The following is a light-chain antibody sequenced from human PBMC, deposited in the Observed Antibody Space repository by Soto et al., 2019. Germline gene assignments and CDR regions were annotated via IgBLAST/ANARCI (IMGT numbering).Light chain of an antibody. V-gene: IGKV3-20*01. CDR3: QQSGSSPLT. CDR2: GAS. J-gene: IGKJ3*01. Sequence: EIVLTQSPGTLSLSPGERATLSCRASQSVSSSYLAWYQQKPGHAPRLLIYGASSRATGIPDRFSGSGSGTDFTLTISRLEPEDFAVYYCQQSGSSPLTFGPGTKVDIK. CDR1: QSVSSSY.